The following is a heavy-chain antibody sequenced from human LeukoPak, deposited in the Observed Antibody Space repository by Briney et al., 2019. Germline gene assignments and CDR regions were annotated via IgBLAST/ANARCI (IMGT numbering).Heavy chain of an antibody. D-gene: IGHD3-22*01. CDR3: ARAPVPKTYYYDSSGYYYGMGWFDP. Sequence: KPSETLSLTCTVSGGSISSSSYYWGWIRQPPGKGLEWIGSIYYSGSTYYNPSLKSRVTISVDTSKNQFSLKLSSVTAADTAVYYCARAPVPKTYYYDSSGYYYGMGWFDPWGQGTLVTVSS. CDR1: GGSISSSSYY. V-gene: IGHV4-39*07. J-gene: IGHJ5*02. CDR2: IYYSGST.